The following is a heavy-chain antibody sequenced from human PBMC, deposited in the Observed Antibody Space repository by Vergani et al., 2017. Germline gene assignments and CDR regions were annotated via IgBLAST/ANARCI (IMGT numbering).Heavy chain of an antibody. CDR2: IEQDGSKK. J-gene: IGHJ4*02. D-gene: IGHD5-18*01. CDR3: ARGLRGYSYGYHDY. Sequence: EVQLVESGGGLVQPGGSLRLSCAASGFTFSSYWMSWVRQAPGKGLEWVANIEQDGSKKSYVDSVKGRFTISRDNAKNSLYLQMNSLRVEDTAVYYCARGLRGYSYGYHDYWGQGTLVTVSS. V-gene: IGHV3-7*01. CDR1: GFTFSSYW.